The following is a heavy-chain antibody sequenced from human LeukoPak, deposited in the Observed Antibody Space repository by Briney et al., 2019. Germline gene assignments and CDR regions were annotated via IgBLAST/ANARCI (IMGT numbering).Heavy chain of an antibody. V-gene: IGHV3-7*01. Sequence: GGSLRLSCAASGFTFSSYWMSWVRQAPAKGLEWVANIKQDGSEKYYVDSVKGRFTISRDNAKNSLYLQVNSLRPEDTAVYYCARESIVVVSAATGEYYYYYMDVWGKGTTVTVSS. CDR1: GFTFSSYW. J-gene: IGHJ6*03. CDR2: IKQDGSEK. CDR3: ARESIVVVSAATGEYYYYYMDV. D-gene: IGHD2-2*01.